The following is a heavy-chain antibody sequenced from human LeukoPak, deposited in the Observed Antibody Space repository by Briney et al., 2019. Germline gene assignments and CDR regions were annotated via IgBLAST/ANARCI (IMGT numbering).Heavy chain of an antibody. CDR2: ISGSGGST. J-gene: IGHJ5*02. Sequence: GGSLRLSCAASGFTFSSYAMSWVRQAPGKGLEWVSAISGSGGSTYYADSVKGRFTISRDNSKNTLYLQMNSLRAEDTAVYHCAKDPEYTYGPGFDPWGQGTLVTVSS. D-gene: IGHD5-18*01. V-gene: IGHV3-23*01. CDR1: GFTFSSYA. CDR3: AKDPEYTYGPGFDP.